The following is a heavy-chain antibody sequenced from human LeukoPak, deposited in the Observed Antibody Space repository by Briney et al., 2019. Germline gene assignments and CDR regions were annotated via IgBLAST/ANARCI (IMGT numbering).Heavy chain of an antibody. CDR1: GGSFSGYY. D-gene: IGHD5-12*01. Sequence: PSETLSLTCAVYGGSFSGYYWSWIRQPPGKGLEWIGDINHRGSTNYNPSLKSRVTISVDTSKNQFSLKLSSVTAADTAVYYCASRRGRPRFDYWGQGTLVTVSS. J-gene: IGHJ4*02. V-gene: IGHV4-34*01. CDR2: INHRGST. CDR3: ASRRGRPRFDY.